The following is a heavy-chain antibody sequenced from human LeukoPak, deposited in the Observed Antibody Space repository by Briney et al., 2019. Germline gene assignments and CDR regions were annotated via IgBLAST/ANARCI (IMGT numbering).Heavy chain of an antibody. J-gene: IGHJ4*02. Sequence: GESLKISCKGSGYSFTSHWIGWVRPMPGKGLEWMGVIYPGNSHTRYSPSFQGQGTISADKSISTAYLQWNSLKASDTAMYYCARPLYYGSGSLYYFDYWGQGTLVTVSS. D-gene: IGHD3-10*01. V-gene: IGHV5-51*01. CDR2: IYPGNSHT. CDR1: GYSFTSHW. CDR3: ARPLYYGSGSLYYFDY.